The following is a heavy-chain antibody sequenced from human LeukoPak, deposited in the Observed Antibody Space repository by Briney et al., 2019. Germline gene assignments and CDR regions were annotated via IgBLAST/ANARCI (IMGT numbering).Heavy chain of an antibody. Sequence: ASVKVSCKASGYSFSSYYMHWVRQAPGQGLEWMGIINPSGGSTNYAQRLQGRVTMTRDTSTSTVYMELSSLRSEDTAVYYCARPTSVIPAADIYYYFYAMDVWGQGTTVTVSS. CDR1: GYSFSSYY. CDR3: ARPTSVIPAADIYYYFYAMDV. D-gene: IGHD2-2*01. CDR2: INPSGGST. J-gene: IGHJ6*02. V-gene: IGHV1-46*01.